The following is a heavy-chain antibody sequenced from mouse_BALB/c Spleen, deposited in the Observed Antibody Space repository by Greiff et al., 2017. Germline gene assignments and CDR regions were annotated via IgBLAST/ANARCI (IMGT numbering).Heavy chain of an antibody. CDR2: IYPGGGYT. J-gene: IGHJ4*01. Sequence: QVQLQQSGAELVRPGTSVKMSCKAAGYTFTNYWICWVKQRPGHGLEWIGGIYPGGGYTNYNEKFKGKATLTADTSSSTAYMQLSRLTSEDSAIYCCARGREYYAMDYWGQGTSVTVSS. CDR3: ARGREYYAMDY. D-gene: IGHD1-1*01. CDR1: GYTFTNYW. V-gene: IGHV1-63*02.